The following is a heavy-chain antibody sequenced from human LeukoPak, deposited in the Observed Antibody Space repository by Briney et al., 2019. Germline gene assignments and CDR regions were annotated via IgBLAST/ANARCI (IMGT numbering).Heavy chain of an antibody. Sequence: GGSLRLSCAASGFTFASYAVSWVRQAPGKGLEWVSTISGSGGSTYYADSVKGRFTISRDNSKNTLSLQMNSLRAEDTAVYCCAKSGLVTAIRSYFDYWGQGTLVTVSS. J-gene: IGHJ4*02. CDR2: ISGSGGST. CDR3: AKSGLVTAIRSYFDY. D-gene: IGHD2-21*02. CDR1: GFTFASYA. V-gene: IGHV3-23*01.